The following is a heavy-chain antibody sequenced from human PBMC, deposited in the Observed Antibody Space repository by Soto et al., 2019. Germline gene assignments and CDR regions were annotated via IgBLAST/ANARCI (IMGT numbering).Heavy chain of an antibody. J-gene: IGHJ6*02. D-gene: IGHD3-22*01. CDR1: GGSISSYY. CDR2: IYTSGST. CDR3: ARDQLDYYDSSGSISGGMDV. V-gene: IGHV4-4*07. Sequence: PSETLSLTCTVSGGSISSYYWSWIRQPAGKGLEWIGRIYTSGSTNYNPSLKSRVTMSVDTSKNQFSLKLSSVTAADTAVYYCARDQLDYYDSSGSISGGMDVWGQGTTLTVS.